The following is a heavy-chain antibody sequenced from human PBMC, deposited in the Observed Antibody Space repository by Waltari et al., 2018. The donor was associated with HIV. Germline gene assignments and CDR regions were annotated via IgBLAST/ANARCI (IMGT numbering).Heavy chain of an antibody. Sequence: QVQLVQSGAEVKKPGSSVKVSCKASGGTFSSYTISWVRQAPGQGLEWMGRIIPILGIANYAQKFQGRVTITADKSTSTAYMELSSLRSEDTAVYYCARERCSSTSCYGTGWFDPWGQGTLVTVSS. CDR2: IIPILGIA. CDR3: ARERCSSTSCYGTGWFDP. V-gene: IGHV1-69*08. J-gene: IGHJ5*02. CDR1: GGTFSSYT. D-gene: IGHD2-2*01.